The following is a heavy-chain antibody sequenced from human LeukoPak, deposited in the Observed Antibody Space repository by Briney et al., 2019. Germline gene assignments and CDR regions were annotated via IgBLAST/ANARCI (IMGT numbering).Heavy chain of an antibody. D-gene: IGHD3-22*01. CDR1: GDSISSGSYY. CDR3: ARDTYYYDSSGPKYDY. CDR2: IYTTGST. J-gene: IGHJ4*02. Sequence: SQTLSLTCTVSGDSISSGSYYWSWIRQPAGKELEWIGRIYTTGSTNYNPSLKSRVTISVDTSKNQFSLKLSSVTAADTAVYYCARDTYYYDSSGPKYDYWGQGTLVTVSS. V-gene: IGHV4-61*02.